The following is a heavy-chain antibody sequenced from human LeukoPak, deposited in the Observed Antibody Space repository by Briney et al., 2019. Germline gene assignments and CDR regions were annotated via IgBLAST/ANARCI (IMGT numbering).Heavy chain of an antibody. Sequence: SETLSLTCTVSGASVSSASYWTWIRQPPGKGVEGIAHIYNGVNTNYNPSLKSRVTISVDTFKNQFSLRLNSVTAADTAVYYCARLNYYDSSGYYYPWIDYWGQGTLVTVSS. CDR3: ARLNYYDSSGYYYPWIDY. CDR1: GASVSSASY. CDR2: IYNGVNT. V-gene: IGHV4-61*01. J-gene: IGHJ4*02. D-gene: IGHD3-22*01.